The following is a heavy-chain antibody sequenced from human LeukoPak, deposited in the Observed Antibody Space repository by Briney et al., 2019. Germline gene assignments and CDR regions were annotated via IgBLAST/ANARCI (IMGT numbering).Heavy chain of an antibody. Sequence: GGSLRLSCAASGFTFSSYGMHWVRQAPGKGLEWVAFIRYDGSNKYYADSVKGRFTSSRDNSKNTLYLQMNSLRAEDTAVYYCAKDWADITMVRGVIKAYYYYYYGMDVWGQGTTVTVSS. CDR2: IRYDGSNK. J-gene: IGHJ6*02. CDR1: GFTFSSYG. CDR3: AKDWADITMVRGVIKAYYYYYYGMDV. D-gene: IGHD3-10*01. V-gene: IGHV3-30*02.